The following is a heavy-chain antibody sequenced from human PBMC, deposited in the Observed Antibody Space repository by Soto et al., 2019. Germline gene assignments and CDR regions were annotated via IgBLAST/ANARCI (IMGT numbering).Heavy chain of an antibody. Sequence: PGGSLSLSCAASGFHFSSYTMNWVRQAPGKGLEWVSSISSSGDYIYYADSVKGRFTISRDNAKNSLYLQMSSLRAGDTAMFYCARGDAYNSFDYWGQGALVTVSS. D-gene: IGHD1-1*01. CDR2: ISSSGDYI. CDR1: GFHFSSYT. J-gene: IGHJ4*02. CDR3: ARGDAYNSFDY. V-gene: IGHV3-21*03.